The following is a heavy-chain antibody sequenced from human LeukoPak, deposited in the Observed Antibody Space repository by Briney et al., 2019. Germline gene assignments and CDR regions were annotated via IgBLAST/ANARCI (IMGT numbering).Heavy chain of an antibody. V-gene: IGHV3-30*03. D-gene: IGHD5-12*01. CDR3: ARGPSGYHNT. J-gene: IGHJ4*02. CDR1: GFTFSSYG. Sequence: GGSLRLSCAASGFTFSSYGMHWVRQAPGKGLEWVAVISYDGSNKYYADSVKGRFTISRDNSRNTLYLQMNSLRAEDTAVYYCARGPSGYHNTGGQGTLVTVSS. CDR2: ISYDGSNK.